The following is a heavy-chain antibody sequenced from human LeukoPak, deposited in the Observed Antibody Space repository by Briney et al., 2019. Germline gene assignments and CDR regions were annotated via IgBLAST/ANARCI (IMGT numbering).Heavy chain of an antibody. J-gene: IGHJ4*02. Sequence: TGGPLRLSCAASGFTFSNYGMHWVRQAPGKGLEWVALIWHDGSNKYYADSVKGRFTISRDNSKNTLYLQMNSLRAEDTAVYYCAGGSGISDFWGQGTLVTVSS. D-gene: IGHD1-26*01. CDR3: AGGSGISDF. CDR2: IWHDGSNK. CDR1: GFTFSNYG. V-gene: IGHV3-33*01.